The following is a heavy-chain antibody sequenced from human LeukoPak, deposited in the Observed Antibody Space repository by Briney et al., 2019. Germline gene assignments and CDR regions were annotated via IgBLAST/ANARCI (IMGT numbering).Heavy chain of an antibody. D-gene: IGHD6-19*01. V-gene: IGHV4-59*08. CDR2: IYYSGST. J-gene: IGHJ4*02. Sequence: PSEPLSLTCTVSGGSISSYYWSWIRQPPGKGLEWIGYIYYSGSTNYNPSLKSRVTISVDTSKNQFSLKLSSVTAADTAVYYCARRGYSSGWYWEDYWGQGTLVTVSS. CDR3: ARRGYSSGWYWEDY. CDR1: GGSISSYY.